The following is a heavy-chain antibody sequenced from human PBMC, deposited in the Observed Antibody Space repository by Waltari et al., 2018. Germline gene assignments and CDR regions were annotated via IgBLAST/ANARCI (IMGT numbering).Heavy chain of an antibody. Sequence: QVQLQQSGAGLLKPSETLSLTCSVSGASFSAYYWGWVRYVPGNGLEWIGQIRHPGNTNYNPSLQSRVAISIDTSRNQFSLRVFSVTAADTGLYFCTRGGNYDFWSHRPFVDPWGQGTQVTVSS. CDR1: GASFSAYY. CDR2: IRHPGNT. D-gene: IGHD3-3*01. CDR3: TRGGNYDFWSHRPFVDP. V-gene: IGHV4-34*01. J-gene: IGHJ5*02.